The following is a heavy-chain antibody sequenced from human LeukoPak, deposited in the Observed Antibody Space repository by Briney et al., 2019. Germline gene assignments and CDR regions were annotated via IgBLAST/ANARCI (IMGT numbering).Heavy chain of an antibody. CDR2: INYSGST. Sequence: PSETLSLTCTVSGGSISSTSYYWGWIRQPPGKGLEWIGTINYSGSTYYNPSLKSRVTISVDTSKNHISLKLNSVTAADTAMYYCARHGDLLSPFQTWGQGTLVTVSS. CDR3: ARHGDLLSPFQT. CDR1: GGSISSTSYY. J-gene: IGHJ5*02. V-gene: IGHV4-39*01. D-gene: IGHD2-21*02.